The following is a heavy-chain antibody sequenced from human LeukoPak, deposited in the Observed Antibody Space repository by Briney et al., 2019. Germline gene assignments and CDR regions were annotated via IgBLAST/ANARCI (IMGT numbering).Heavy chain of an antibody. CDR3: ARVRDSSSGEDWFDP. D-gene: IGHD6-13*01. Sequence: ASVKVSCKASGYTFTSYDINWVRQATGQGLEWMGWMNPNSGNTGYAQKFQGRVTMTRNTSISTAYMELSSLRSEDTAVYYCARVRDSSSGEDWFDPWGQGTLVTVSS. J-gene: IGHJ5*02. CDR2: MNPNSGNT. V-gene: IGHV1-8*01. CDR1: GYTFTSYD.